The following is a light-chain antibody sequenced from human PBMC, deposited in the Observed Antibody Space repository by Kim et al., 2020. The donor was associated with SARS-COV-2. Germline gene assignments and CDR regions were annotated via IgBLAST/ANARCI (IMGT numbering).Light chain of an antibody. CDR2: ENR. CDR3: QAWDSSTVV. CDR1: KLEDKY. V-gene: IGLV3-1*01. J-gene: IGLJ2*01. Sequence: VSPGQTASIACSGEKLEDKYVSWFQEKSGQSPVLIIYENRRRPSGIPERFSGSNSGNIATLTISGTQDIDEDDYYWQAWDSSTVVFGGGTQLTVL.